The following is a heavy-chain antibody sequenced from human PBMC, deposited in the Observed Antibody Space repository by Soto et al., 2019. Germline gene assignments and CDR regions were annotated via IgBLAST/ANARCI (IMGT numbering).Heavy chain of an antibody. Sequence: GGSLRLSCSASGFTFSSYAMHWVRQAPGKGLEYVSAISSNGGSTYYADSVKGRFTISRDNSKNTLYLQMSSLGAEDTAVYYCVKDQTPSYYDFWSGYQPFAYWGQGTLVTVSS. J-gene: IGHJ4*02. CDR3: VKDQTPSYYDFWSGYQPFAY. D-gene: IGHD3-3*01. CDR1: GFTFSSYA. CDR2: ISSNGGST. V-gene: IGHV3-64D*08.